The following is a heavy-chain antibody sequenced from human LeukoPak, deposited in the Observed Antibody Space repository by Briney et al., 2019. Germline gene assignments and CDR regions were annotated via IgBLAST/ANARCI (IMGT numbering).Heavy chain of an antibody. CDR2: IYYSGST. CDR1: GGSISSYY. CDR3: ARAGRGYSYGYGYFDY. Sequence: PSETLSLTCTVSGGSISSYYWSWIRQPPGKGLEWIGYIYYSGSTNYNPSLKSRVTISVDTSKNQFSLKPSSVTAADTAVYYCARAGRGYSYGYGYFDYWGQGTLVTVSS. V-gene: IGHV4-59*01. D-gene: IGHD5-18*01. J-gene: IGHJ4*02.